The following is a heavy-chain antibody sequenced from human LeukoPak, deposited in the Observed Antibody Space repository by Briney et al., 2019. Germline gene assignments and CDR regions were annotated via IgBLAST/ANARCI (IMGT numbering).Heavy chain of an antibody. V-gene: IGHV4-34*03. Sequence: SETLSLTCAVYGGSFSGYYWSWIRQPPGKGLEWIGEINHSGSTNYNPSLKSRVTISVDTSKNQFSLKLSSVTAADTAVYYAFRAVYDISNDYYYYYYMDVWGKGTTVTVSS. CDR3: FRAVYDISNDYYYYYYMDV. J-gene: IGHJ6*03. CDR2: INHSGST. CDR1: GGSFSGYY. D-gene: IGHD3-22*01.